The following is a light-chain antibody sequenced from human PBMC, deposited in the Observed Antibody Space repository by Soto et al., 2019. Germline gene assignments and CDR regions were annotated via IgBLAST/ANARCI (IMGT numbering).Light chain of an antibody. CDR3: QSYDSSPSGSV. CDR2: GNV. Sequence: QAVVTQPPSVSGAPGQGVTISCTGSSSNIGAGYEVHWYQQLPGTAPRLLIYGNVNRRSGVPHRFSGSKSGTSASLVITGLQAEDEADYYCQSYDSSPSGSVFGGGTKLTVL. J-gene: IGLJ3*02. CDR1: SSNIGAGYE. V-gene: IGLV1-40*01.